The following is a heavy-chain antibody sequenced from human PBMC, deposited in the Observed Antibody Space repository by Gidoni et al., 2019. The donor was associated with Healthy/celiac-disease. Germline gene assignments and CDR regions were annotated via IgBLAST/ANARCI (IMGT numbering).Heavy chain of an antibody. J-gene: IGHJ6*02. D-gene: IGHD6-13*01. CDR1: GGSISSYY. Sequence: QVQLQESGPGLVKPSETLSLTCTVSGGSISSYYWSWIRQPPGKGLEWIGYIYYSGSTNYNPSLKSRVTISVDTSKNQFSLKLSSVTAADTAVYYCARDGDSSSWYMGNYYGMDVWGQGTTVTVSS. CDR2: IYYSGST. CDR3: ARDGDSSSWYMGNYYGMDV. V-gene: IGHV4-59*01.